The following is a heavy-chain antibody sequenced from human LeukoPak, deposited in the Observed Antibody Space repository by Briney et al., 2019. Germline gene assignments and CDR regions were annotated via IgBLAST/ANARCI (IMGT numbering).Heavy chain of an antibody. Sequence: SETLSLTCTVSGGSLSSSSYYWGWIRQPPGKGLEWIGSIYYSGSTYYNPSLKSRVTISVDTSKNQFSLKLSSVTAADTAVYYCARRRRNSGWYSRGYYFDYWGQGTLVTVSS. CDR3: ARRRRNSGWYSRGYYFDY. J-gene: IGHJ4*02. V-gene: IGHV4-39*01. D-gene: IGHD6-19*01. CDR1: GGSLSSSSYY. CDR2: IYYSGST.